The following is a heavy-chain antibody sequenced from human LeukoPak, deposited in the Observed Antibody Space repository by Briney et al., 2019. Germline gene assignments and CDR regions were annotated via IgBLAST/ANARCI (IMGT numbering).Heavy chain of an antibody. CDR3: ARDSSITMIVVVRRDAFDI. J-gene: IGHJ3*02. CDR2: INPNSGGT. V-gene: IGHV1-2*02. CDR1: GYTFTGYY. D-gene: IGHD3-22*01. Sequence: ASVKVSCKASGYTFTGYYMHWVRQAPGQGLEWMGWINPNSGGTNYAQKFQGRVTMTRDTSISTAYMELIRLRSDDTAVYYCARDSSITMIVVVRRDAFDIWGQGTMVTVSS.